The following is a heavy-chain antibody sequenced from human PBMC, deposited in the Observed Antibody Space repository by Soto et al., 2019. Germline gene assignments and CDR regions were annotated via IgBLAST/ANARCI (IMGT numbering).Heavy chain of an antibody. CDR1: GGSVSSGSYY. CDR2: IYYSGST. CDR3: ARGGSWLIYGMDV. D-gene: IGHD3-10*01. V-gene: IGHV4-61*01. Sequence: PSETLSLTCTVSGGSVSSGSYYWSWIRQPPGKGLEWIGYIYYSGSTNYNPSLKSRVTISVDTSKNQFSLKLSSVTAADTAVYYCARGGSWLIYGMDVWGQGTTVTVSS. J-gene: IGHJ6*02.